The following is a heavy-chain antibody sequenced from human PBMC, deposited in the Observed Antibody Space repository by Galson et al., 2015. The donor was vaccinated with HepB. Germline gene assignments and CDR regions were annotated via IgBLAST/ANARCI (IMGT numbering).Heavy chain of an antibody. D-gene: IGHD5-24*01. Sequence: SLRLSCAASGFTFSSYGMHWVRQAPGKGLEWVAVISYDGGNKYYADSVKGRFTISRDNSKNTLYLQMNSLRAEDTAVYYCASSGLGWLQFPYYFDYWGQGTLVTVSS. CDR2: ISYDGGNK. CDR1: GFTFSSYG. CDR3: ASSGLGWLQFPYYFDY. V-gene: IGHV3-30*03. J-gene: IGHJ4*02.